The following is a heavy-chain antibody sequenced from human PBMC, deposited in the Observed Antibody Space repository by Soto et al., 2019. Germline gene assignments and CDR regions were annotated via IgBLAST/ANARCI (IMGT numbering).Heavy chain of an antibody. CDR1: GFTFSRYW. D-gene: IGHD2-21*02. V-gene: IGHV3-74*01. J-gene: IGHJ6*03. Sequence: EVQLVESGGGLVQPGGSLRLSCAASGFTFSRYWMHWVRQAPGKGLVWVSRINSDGSSTNYADSVKGRFTISRDNAKNTLYLQMNSLRAEDAAVYYCARVAVLTANDWYYYYMDVWGKGTTVTVSS. CDR2: INSDGSST. CDR3: ARVAVLTANDWYYYYMDV.